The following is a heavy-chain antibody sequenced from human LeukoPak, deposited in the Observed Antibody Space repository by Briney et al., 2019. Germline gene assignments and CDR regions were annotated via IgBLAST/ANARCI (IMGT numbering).Heavy chain of an antibody. Sequence: GRSLRLSCTTSGFTFSHYYTHWVRQAPGKRLEWVAVIWNDGSDKYYGDSVKGRFTISRDNSKKSVYLQLSSMRVEDTAVYYCAKDAERGFDCSNSLQSWGQGTLVTVSS. CDR1: GFTFSHYY. CDR3: AKDAERGFDCSNSLQS. J-gene: IGHJ4*02. V-gene: IGHV3-33*06. CDR2: IWNDGSDK. D-gene: IGHD4-11*01.